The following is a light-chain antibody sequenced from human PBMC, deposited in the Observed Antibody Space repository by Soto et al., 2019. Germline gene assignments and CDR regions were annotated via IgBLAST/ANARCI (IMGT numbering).Light chain of an antibody. CDR2: GNS. Sequence: QLVLTQPPSVSGAPGQRVTISCTGSSSNIGAGYDVHWYQQLPGTAPKLLIHGNSNRPSGVPDRFSGSKSGTSASLAITGLQAEDEADYYCQSYDSSLSGPFFGTGTKLTVL. CDR1: SSNIGAGYD. CDR3: QSYDSSLSGPF. V-gene: IGLV1-40*01. J-gene: IGLJ1*01.